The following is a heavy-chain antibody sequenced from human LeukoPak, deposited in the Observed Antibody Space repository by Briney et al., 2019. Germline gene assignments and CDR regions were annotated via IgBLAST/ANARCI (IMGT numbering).Heavy chain of an antibody. V-gene: IGHV4-38-2*02. CDR3: ARRQVVAYNWFDP. J-gene: IGHJ5*02. Sequence: SETLSLTCTVSGYSISSGYYWGWIRQPPGKGLEWIGSIYYSGSTYYSPSLKSRVTISVDTSKNQFSLKLSSVTAADTAVYYCARRQVVAYNWFDPWGQGTLVTVSS. CDR1: GYSISSGYY. D-gene: IGHD2-15*01. CDR2: IYYSGST.